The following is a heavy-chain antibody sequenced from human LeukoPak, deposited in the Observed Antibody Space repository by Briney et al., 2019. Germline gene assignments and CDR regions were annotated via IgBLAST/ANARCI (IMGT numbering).Heavy chain of an antibody. Sequence: ASVKVSCKASGYTFTGYYMHWVRQAPGQGLQWMGWINPNGGDTNYAQKFQGRVTMTRDTSISTAYMELSSLRSEDTAVYYCARARDIVATMADYWGQGTLVTVSS. CDR2: INPNGGDT. J-gene: IGHJ4*02. CDR3: ARARDIVATMADY. CDR1: GYTFTGYY. V-gene: IGHV1-2*02. D-gene: IGHD5-12*01.